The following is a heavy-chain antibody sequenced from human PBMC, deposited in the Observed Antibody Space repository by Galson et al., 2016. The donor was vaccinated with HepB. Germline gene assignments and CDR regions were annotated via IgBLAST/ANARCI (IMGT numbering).Heavy chain of an antibody. CDR3: ARDQPIPCGRSSHAMDV. V-gene: IGHV3-7*04. J-gene: IGHJ6*02. Sequence: SLRLSCAASGFTFSSYWMSWIRQAPGKGLEWVASTKQDGSERYYVDSVKGRFTICRDNAKNSLYLQMTSLRAEDTAVYYCARDQPIPCGRSSHAMDVWGQGNTVTVAS. CDR1: GFTFSSYW. CDR2: TKQDGSER. D-gene: IGHD6-6*01.